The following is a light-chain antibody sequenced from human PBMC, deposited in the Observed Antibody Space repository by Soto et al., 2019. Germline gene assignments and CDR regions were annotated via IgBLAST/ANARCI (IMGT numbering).Light chain of an antibody. V-gene: IGLV2-14*01. CDR1: TSDVGGYNY. Sequence: QSALTQPASVSGSPGQSITISCTGTTSDVGGYNYVSWYQQHPGKAPKLMIYEVSNRPSGVSNRFSGSKSGNTASLTISGIQAGDEADYLWSSYTSSSTPVFGTGTKVTVL. J-gene: IGLJ1*01. CDR2: EVS. CDR3: SSYTSSSTPV.